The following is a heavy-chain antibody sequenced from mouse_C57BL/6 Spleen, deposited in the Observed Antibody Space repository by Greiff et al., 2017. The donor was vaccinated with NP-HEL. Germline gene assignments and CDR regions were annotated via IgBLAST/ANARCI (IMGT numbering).Heavy chain of an antibody. D-gene: IGHD1-2*01. Sequence: QVQLQQSGAELAKPGASVKLSCKASGYTFTSYWMHWVKQRPGQGLEWIGDINPSSGYTNYNQKFKDKATLTADKSSSTAYMQLSSLTSEDSAVYYCAWHGAASVYAMGYWGHGTSVTV. CDR1: GYTFTSYW. V-gene: IGHV1-7*01. J-gene: IGHJ4*01. CDR2: INPSSGYT. CDR3: AWHGAASVYAMGY.